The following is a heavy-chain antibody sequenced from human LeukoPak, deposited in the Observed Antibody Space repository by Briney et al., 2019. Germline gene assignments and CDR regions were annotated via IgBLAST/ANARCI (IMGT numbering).Heavy chain of an antibody. D-gene: IGHD5-12*01. J-gene: IGHJ4*02. V-gene: IGHV4-59*12. Sequence: SETLSLTCTVSGGPISSYYWSWIRQPPGKGLEWIGSIYYSGSTYYNPSLKSRVTISVDTSKNQFSLKLSSVTAADTAVYYCARERPDGGYSGYDSPLDYWGQGTLVTVSS. CDR1: GGPISSYY. CDR2: IYYSGST. CDR3: ARERPDGGYSGYDSPLDY.